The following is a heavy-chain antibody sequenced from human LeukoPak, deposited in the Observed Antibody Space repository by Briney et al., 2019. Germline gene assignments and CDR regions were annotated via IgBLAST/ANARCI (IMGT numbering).Heavy chain of an antibody. D-gene: IGHD3-22*01. V-gene: IGHV4-4*02. CDR2: IYHSGST. CDR1: GGSISSSNW. Sequence: SGTLSLTCAVSGGSISSSNWWSWVRQPPGKGLEWIGEIYHSGSTNYNPSLKSRVTISVDKSKNQFSLKLSSVTAADTAVYYCARQSASYYDSSGYHGAFDIWGQGTMVTVSS. J-gene: IGHJ3*02. CDR3: ARQSASYYDSSGYHGAFDI.